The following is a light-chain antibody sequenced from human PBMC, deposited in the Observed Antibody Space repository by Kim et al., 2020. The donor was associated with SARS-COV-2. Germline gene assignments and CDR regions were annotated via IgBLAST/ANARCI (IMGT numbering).Light chain of an antibody. J-gene: IGKJ1*01. CDR1: QSVSSSY. Sequence: EIVLTQSPGTLSLSPGERATLSCRASQSVSSSYLAWYQQKPGQAPRLLIYAASTWATGIPDRFSGSGSGTDFTLTISRLEPEDFAVYYCQQYGRSPWTFGEGTKVDIK. V-gene: IGKV3-20*01. CDR3: QQYGRSPWT. CDR2: AAS.